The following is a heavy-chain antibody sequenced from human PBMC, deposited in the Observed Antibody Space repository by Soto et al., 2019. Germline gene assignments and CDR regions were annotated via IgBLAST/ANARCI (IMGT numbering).Heavy chain of an antibody. V-gene: IGHV4-59*08. CDR2: IYYSGST. Sequence: LSLTCTVSGGSISSDYWSWIRQPQGKGLEWIGYIYYSGSTNYNPSLKSRVTISVDTSKNQFSLKLSSVTAADTAVYYCARRRCSSTSCYAFDHWGQGTLVTVSS. D-gene: IGHD2-2*01. CDR1: GGSISSDY. CDR3: ARRRCSSTSCYAFDH. J-gene: IGHJ4*02.